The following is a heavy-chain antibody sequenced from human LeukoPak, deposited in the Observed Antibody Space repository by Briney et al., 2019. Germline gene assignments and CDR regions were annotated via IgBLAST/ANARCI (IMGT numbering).Heavy chain of an antibody. D-gene: IGHD2-2*02. J-gene: IGHJ4*02. CDR2: INPNSGDT. Sequence: ASVKVSCKASGYSFTNYDMHWVRQAPGQGLEWIGWINPNSGDTNYAQKFQGRVTITRDTSISTAYMELSRLRSDDTAVYYCAREVGYCSSTSCYRFFDYWGQGTLVTVSS. CDR1: GYSFTNYD. CDR3: AREVGYCSSTSCYRFFDY. V-gene: IGHV1-2*02.